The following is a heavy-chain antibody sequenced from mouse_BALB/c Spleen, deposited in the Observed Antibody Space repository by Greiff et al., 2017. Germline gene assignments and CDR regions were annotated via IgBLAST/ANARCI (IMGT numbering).Heavy chain of an antibody. D-gene: IGHD2-4*01. V-gene: IGHV14-3*02. Sequence: EVQLQESGAELVKPGASVKLSCTASGFNIKDTYMHWVKQRPEQGLEWIGRIDPANGNTKYDPKFQGKATITADTSSNTAYLQLSSLTSEDTAVYYCASDYNAWFAYWGQGTLVTVSA. CDR1: GFNIKDTY. J-gene: IGHJ3*01. CDR3: ASDYNAWFAY. CDR2: IDPANGNT.